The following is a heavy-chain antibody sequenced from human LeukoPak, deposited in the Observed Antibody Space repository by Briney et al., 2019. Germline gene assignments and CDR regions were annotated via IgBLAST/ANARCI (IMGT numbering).Heavy chain of an antibody. J-gene: IGHJ6*02. Sequence: SETLSLTCAVCGGSFSGYYWSWIRQPPGKGLEWIGEINHSGSTNYNPSLKSRVTLSVDTSKNQYSLKLSPVTAADTAVYYCARVRVLSIAARPYYYYYGMDVWGQGTTVTVSS. CDR3: ARVRVLSIAARPYYYYYGMDV. V-gene: IGHV4-34*01. CDR1: GGSFSGYY. D-gene: IGHD6-6*01. CDR2: INHSGST.